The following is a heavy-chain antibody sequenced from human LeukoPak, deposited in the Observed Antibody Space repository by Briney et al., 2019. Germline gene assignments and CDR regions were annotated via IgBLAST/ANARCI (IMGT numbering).Heavy chain of an antibody. CDR3: ARLGRDGYNPPFDF. J-gene: IGHJ4*02. CDR1: GYSISSGYY. V-gene: IGHV4-38-2*01. CDR2: IYHSGST. D-gene: IGHD5-24*01. Sequence: PSETLSLTCAVSGYSISSGYYWGWIRQPPGKGLEWIGSIYHSGSTYYNPSLKSRVAISVDPSKNQFSLKLSSVTAADTAVYYCARLGRDGYNPPFDFWGQGTLVTVSS.